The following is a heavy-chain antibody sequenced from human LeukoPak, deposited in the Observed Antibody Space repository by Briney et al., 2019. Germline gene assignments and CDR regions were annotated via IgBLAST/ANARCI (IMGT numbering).Heavy chain of an antibody. D-gene: IGHD6-19*01. CDR2: INHSGST. Sequence: SETLSLTCAVYGGSFSGYYWSWIRQPPGEGLEWIGEINHSGSTNYNPSLKSRVTISVDTSKNQFSLKLNSVTAADTAVYYCATYSSGWYESNNWFDPWGQGTLVTVSS. CDR1: GGSFSGYY. CDR3: ATYSSGWYESNNWFDP. J-gene: IGHJ5*02. V-gene: IGHV4-34*01.